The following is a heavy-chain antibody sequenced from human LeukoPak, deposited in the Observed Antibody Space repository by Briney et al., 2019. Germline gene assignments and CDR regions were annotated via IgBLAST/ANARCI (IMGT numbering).Heavy chain of an antibody. CDR2: IYYSGNT. CDR1: GGSISSYY. J-gene: IGHJ4*02. D-gene: IGHD6-19*01. CDR3: ARPRYSSGWYYFDY. V-gene: IGHV4-59*12. Sequence: SETLSLTCTVSGGSISSYYWSWIRQPPGKGLEYIGYIYYSGNTNSNPSPNSRVTISVDTSKNQFSLKLSSVTAADTAVYYCARPRYSSGWYYFDYWGQGTLVTVSS.